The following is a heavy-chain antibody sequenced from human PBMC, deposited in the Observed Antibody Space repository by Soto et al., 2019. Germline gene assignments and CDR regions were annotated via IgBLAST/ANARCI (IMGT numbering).Heavy chain of an antibody. D-gene: IGHD6-13*01. V-gene: IGHV4-61*01. Sequence: QVQLQESGPGLVKPSETLSLTCTVSGGSVSSVNYYWSWIRQPPGKGLEWIAYIYYSGSTNYNPSXXSXXPSQVDTTKNPFSLRRSSVTAADTAVYYCASIREQHLFFDYWGPGALVTVSS. J-gene: IGHJ4*02. CDR3: ASIREQHLFFDY. CDR1: GGSVSSVNYY. CDR2: IYYSGST.